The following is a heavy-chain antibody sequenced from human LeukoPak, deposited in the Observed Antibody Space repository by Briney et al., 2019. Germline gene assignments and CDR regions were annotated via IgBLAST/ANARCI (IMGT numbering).Heavy chain of an antibody. CDR3: AKDRSLEAFDI. Sequence: GGSLRLSCAASGFTFSSYGMHWVRQAPGKGLEWVAVISYDGSNKYYADSVKGRFTISRDNSKNTLYLQMNSLRAEDTAVYYCAKDRSLEAFDIWGQGTMVTVSS. CDR1: GFTFSSYG. V-gene: IGHV3-30*18. J-gene: IGHJ3*02. CDR2: ISYDGSNK. D-gene: IGHD5-24*01.